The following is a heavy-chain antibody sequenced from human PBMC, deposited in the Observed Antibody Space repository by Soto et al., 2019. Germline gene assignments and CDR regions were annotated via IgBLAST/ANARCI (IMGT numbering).Heavy chain of an antibody. Sequence: VKVSCKASGYTFTSYAMHWVRQAPGQRLEWMGWINAGNGNTKYSQKFQGRVTITRDTSASTAYMELSSLTSEDTAVYYCTRAPRGIIVAPDYWGQGTLVTVSS. CDR3: TRAPRGIIVAPDY. CDR1: GYTFTSYA. CDR2: INAGNGNT. V-gene: IGHV1-3*01. J-gene: IGHJ4*02. D-gene: IGHD6-19*01.